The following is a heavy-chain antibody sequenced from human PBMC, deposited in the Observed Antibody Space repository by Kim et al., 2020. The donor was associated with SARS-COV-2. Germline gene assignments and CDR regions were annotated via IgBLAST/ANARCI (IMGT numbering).Heavy chain of an antibody. V-gene: IGHV1-2*06. CDR1: GFRFTDHS. D-gene: IGHD1-7*01. Sequence: ASVKVSCKTSGFRFTDHSIHWVRQAPGQGLEWMGRINPLNGATTYAQVFQGRVTVTRDSSLYTAYMELTRLTYDDTAVYFCAREFNLTQFNWNYEKGGEPMAVWGQGTTVIVYS. CDR2: INPLNGAT. J-gene: IGHJ6*02. CDR3: AREFNLTQFNWNYEKGGEPMAV.